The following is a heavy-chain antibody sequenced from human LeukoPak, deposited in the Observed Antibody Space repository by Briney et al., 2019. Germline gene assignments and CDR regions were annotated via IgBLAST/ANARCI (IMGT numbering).Heavy chain of an antibody. J-gene: IGHJ5*02. CDR3: ARNAYGETNWFDP. CDR1: GGSISSYY. D-gene: IGHD4-17*01. CDR2: IYYSGGT. Sequence: SETLSLTCTVSGGSISSYYWSWIRQPPGKGLEWIGYIYYSGGTNYNPSLKSRVTISVDTSKNQFSLRLHSVTAADTAVYYCARNAYGETNWFDPWGQGTLVTVSS. V-gene: IGHV4-59*01.